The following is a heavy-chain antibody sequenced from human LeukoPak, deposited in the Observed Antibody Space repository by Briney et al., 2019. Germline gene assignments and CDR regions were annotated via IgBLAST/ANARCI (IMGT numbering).Heavy chain of an antibody. J-gene: IGHJ3*02. CDR1: GDSISSGDYY. V-gene: IGHV4-61*02. D-gene: IGHD3-22*01. Sequence: PSETLSLTCTVSGDSISSGDYYWSWIRQPAGKGLEWIGRIYTSGSTNYNHSLKSRVTISVDTSKNHFSLKLTSVTAADTAVYYCARGPYKYDRSGAFDIWGQGTMVTVSS. CDR3: ARGPYKYDRSGAFDI. CDR2: IYTSGST.